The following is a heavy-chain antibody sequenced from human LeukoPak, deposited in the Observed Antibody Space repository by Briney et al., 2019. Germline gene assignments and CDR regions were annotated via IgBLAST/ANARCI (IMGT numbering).Heavy chain of an antibody. Sequence: GGSLRLSCTGSGFTFSSYSMIWDRQAPRKGLERVSSIRGDASETRPAGSVMGRFAISRDNARKSLYLQINALRDEDSAVYYCARGHFGVVLDYWGLGTVATVSS. V-gene: IGHV3-21*01. CDR2: IRGDASET. D-gene: IGHD3-3*01. CDR1: GFTFSSYS. CDR3: ARGHFGVVLDY. J-gene: IGHJ4*02.